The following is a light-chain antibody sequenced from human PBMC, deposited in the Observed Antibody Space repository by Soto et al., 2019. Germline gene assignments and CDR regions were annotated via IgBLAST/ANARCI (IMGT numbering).Light chain of an antibody. CDR2: AAS. CDR1: QGISSY. Sequence: AIRMTQSPSSLSASTGDRVTLTCRASQGISSYFAWYQQKPGQAPKLLIYAASTLQSGVPSRFSGSGSGTDFTLTISCLQSEDFATYYCQQYYSYPPTFGQGTKLEIK. J-gene: IGKJ2*01. CDR3: QQYYSYPPT. V-gene: IGKV1-8*01.